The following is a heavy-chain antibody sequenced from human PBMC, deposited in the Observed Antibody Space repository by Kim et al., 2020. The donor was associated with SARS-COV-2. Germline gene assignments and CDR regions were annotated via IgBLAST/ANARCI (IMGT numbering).Heavy chain of an antibody. V-gene: IGHV1-3*01. Sequence: KYSQKCQGRVTITRDTAASTAYMELSSLRSEDTALYYCARDEQWLAYFDYWGQGTLVTVSS. CDR3: ARDEQWLAYFDY. D-gene: IGHD6-19*01. J-gene: IGHJ4*02.